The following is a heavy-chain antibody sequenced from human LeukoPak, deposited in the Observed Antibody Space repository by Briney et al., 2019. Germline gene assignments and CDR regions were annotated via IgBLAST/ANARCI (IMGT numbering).Heavy chain of an antibody. J-gene: IGHJ3*02. V-gene: IGHV3-7*01. CDR3: ARGRPYCSGGSCYSLEAFDI. CDR1: GFSFTSYW. Sequence: GGSLRLSCAASGFSFTSYWMSWVRQAPGRGLEWVANIKQDGSEKYYADSVKGRFTISRDNAKNSLYLQMNSLRAEDTAVYYCARGRPYCSGGSCYSLEAFDIWGQGTMVTVSS. CDR2: IKQDGSEK. D-gene: IGHD2-15*01.